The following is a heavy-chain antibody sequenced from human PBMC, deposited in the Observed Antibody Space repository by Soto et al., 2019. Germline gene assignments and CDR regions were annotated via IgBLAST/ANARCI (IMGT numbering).Heavy chain of an antibody. CDR3: ATSLFWPGYFDL. CDR1: ELTVNSNF. V-gene: IGHV3-53*01. J-gene: IGHJ2*01. Sequence: GGSMRLSCAASELTVNSNFMTWVRQAPGKGLECVSSIFRDGKTFYADSVKGRFTISRDNSRNTVFLQMDSLRADDTAVYYCATSLFWPGYFDLWGRGTLVTVSS. D-gene: IGHD3-9*01. CDR2: IFRDGKT.